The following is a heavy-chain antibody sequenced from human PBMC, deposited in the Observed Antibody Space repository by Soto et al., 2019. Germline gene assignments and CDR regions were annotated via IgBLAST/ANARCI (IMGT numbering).Heavy chain of an antibody. D-gene: IGHD1-1*01. CDR1: GDSVSSNSAG. J-gene: IGHJ6*03. Sequence: QVQLQLSGPGLVTPSQTLSLTCAISGDSVSSNSAGWNWIRQTPSRGLEWLGRTYYRSKWYFNYAVSVESRITINPDTSKNQFSLQLSSVTPDDTAVYYCARGSWDDVSGHYYMDVWSKGTTVTVSS. V-gene: IGHV6-1*01. CDR2: TYYRSKWYF. CDR3: ARGSWDDVSGHYYMDV.